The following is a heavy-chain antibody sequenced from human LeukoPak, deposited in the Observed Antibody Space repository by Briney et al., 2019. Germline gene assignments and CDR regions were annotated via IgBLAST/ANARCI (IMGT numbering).Heavy chain of an antibody. CDR1: GGSFSGYY. CDR3: ARARDYVAYYYYYMDV. V-gene: IGHV4-34*01. D-gene: IGHD4-17*01. CDR2: INHSGST. J-gene: IGHJ6*03. Sequence: PSETLPLTCAVYGGSFSGYYWSWIRQPPGKGLEWIGEINHSGSTNYNPSLKSRVTISVDTSKNQFSLKLGSVTAADTAVYYCARARDYVAYYYYYMDVWGKGTTVTVSS.